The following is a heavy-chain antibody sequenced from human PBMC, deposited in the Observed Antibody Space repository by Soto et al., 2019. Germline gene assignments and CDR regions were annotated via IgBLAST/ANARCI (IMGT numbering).Heavy chain of an antibody. CDR2: IRHDGSEK. J-gene: IGHJ3*01. D-gene: IGHD3-16*01. CDR3: ARDTLSAFDV. CDR1: RFTVSVFW. V-gene: IGHV3-7*01. Sequence: GFLRLSCTASRFTVSVFWMSWVRQAPGKGLEWVANIRHDGSEKFYVDSVKGRFTVSRDNAKNSLYLQMNSLRAEDTAVYYCARDTLSAFDVWGQGTMVTVSS.